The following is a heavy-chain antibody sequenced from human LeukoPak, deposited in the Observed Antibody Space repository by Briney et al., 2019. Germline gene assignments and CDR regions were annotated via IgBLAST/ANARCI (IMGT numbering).Heavy chain of an antibody. J-gene: IGHJ4*02. CDR3: ARDHNYGSDY. Sequence: GGSLRLSCAASGFTFRSYWMSWVRQAPGKGLEWVANIKEDGSEKYYVDSAKGRFTISRDSAKNSLYLQMNSLRVEDTAVYYCARDHNYGSDYWGQGTLVTVSS. CDR1: GFTFRSYW. CDR2: IKEDGSEK. V-gene: IGHV3-7*03. D-gene: IGHD5-18*01.